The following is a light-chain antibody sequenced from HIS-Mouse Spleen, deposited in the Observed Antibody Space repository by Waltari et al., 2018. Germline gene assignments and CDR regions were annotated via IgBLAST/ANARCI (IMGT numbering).Light chain of an antibody. CDR2: GKN. Sequence: SSELTQDPAVSVALGQTVRITCQGDSLRSYYASWDQQKPGQAPVLVIYGKNNRPSGIPDRFSGSSSGNTASLTITGAQAEDEADYYCNSRDSSGNHHYVVFGGGTKLTVL. J-gene: IGLJ2*01. CDR1: SLRSYY. V-gene: IGLV3-19*01. CDR3: NSRDSSGNHHYVV.